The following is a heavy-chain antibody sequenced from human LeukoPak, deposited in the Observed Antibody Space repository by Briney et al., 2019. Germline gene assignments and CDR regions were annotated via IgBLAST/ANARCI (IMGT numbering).Heavy chain of an antibody. Sequence: GSLRLSCAASGFTFSSYAMNWVRQAPGRGLEWVSTIIGSGVSTFYADSVKGRFTISRDNSKNTLYLQVNSLRAEDTAVYYCAKDLDLVGATVGYWGQGTLVTVSS. CDR2: IIGSGVST. CDR1: GFTFSSYA. D-gene: IGHD1-26*01. J-gene: IGHJ4*02. V-gene: IGHV3-23*01. CDR3: AKDLDLVGATVGY.